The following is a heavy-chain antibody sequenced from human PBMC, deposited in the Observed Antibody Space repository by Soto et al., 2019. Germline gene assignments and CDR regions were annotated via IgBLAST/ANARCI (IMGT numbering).Heavy chain of an antibody. CDR1: GFTFDDYA. Sequence: GGSLRLSCVASGFTFDDYAMHWVRQVPGKGLEWVSGISWNSASIAYADSVKGRFTISRDNAKNSLYLQMNSLRAEDTALYYCAKAILLNYYYYGMDVWGQGTTVTVSS. CDR3: AKAILLNYYYYGMDV. CDR2: ISWNSASI. V-gene: IGHV3-9*01. J-gene: IGHJ6*02. D-gene: IGHD3-3*01.